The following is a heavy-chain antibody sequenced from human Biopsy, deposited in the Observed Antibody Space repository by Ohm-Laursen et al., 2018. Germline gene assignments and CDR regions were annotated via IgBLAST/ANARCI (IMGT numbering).Heavy chain of an antibody. J-gene: IGHJ4*02. CDR3: ATDGAGSYNEN. Sequence: SLRLSCSASGFTLGDYYMSWIRQAPGKGLEWLSYISGSGVTKMYADSVKGRFTVPRDNAKNSLYLEMNNLTVEDTAVYYCATDGAGSYNENWGQGTLVSVSS. CDR1: GFTLGDYY. V-gene: IGHV3-11*01. D-gene: IGHD3-10*01. CDR2: ISGSGVTK.